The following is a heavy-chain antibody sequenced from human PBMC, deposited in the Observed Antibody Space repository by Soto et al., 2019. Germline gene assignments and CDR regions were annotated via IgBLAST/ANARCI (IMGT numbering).Heavy chain of an antibody. CDR2: ISSSGNI. V-gene: IGHV3-48*03. Sequence: GGSLRLCCAASGFTFSSYEMDWVRQAPRKGLEWVAYISSSGNIMYGESVMGRFTISRDNADNSLYLQMNSLTAEDTAVYYCTKEKSVMYSGYDAFDIWGRGTMVTVSS. CDR1: GFTFSSYE. D-gene: IGHD5-12*01. J-gene: IGHJ3*02. CDR3: TKEKSVMYSGYDAFDI.